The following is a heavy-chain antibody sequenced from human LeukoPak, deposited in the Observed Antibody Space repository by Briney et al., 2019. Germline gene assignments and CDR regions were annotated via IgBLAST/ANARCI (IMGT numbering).Heavy chain of an antibody. J-gene: IGHJ4*02. CDR2: IWYDGKNK. CDR1: GFTFSDYG. D-gene: IGHD3-3*01. CDR3: AKPEGNFWSGFDY. V-gene: IGHV3-33*06. Sequence: PGGSLRLSCTASGFTFSDYGMHWVRQAPGKGLEWVAVIWYDGKNKYYAGSVKGRFTISRDNSKNTMYLQLNSLRVEDTAVYYCAKPEGNFWSGFDYWGQGTLVTVSS.